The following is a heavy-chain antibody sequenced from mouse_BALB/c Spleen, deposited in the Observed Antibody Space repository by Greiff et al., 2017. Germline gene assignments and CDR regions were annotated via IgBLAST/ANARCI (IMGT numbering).Heavy chain of an antibody. CDR1: GYSFTGYF. J-gene: IGHJ1*01. Sequence: VQRVESGPELVKPGASVKISCKASGYSFTGYFMNWVMQSHGKSLEWIGRINPYNGDTFYNQKFKGKATLTVDKSSSTAHMELRSLASEDSAVYYCARRGYYGSSYWYFDVWGAGTTVTVSS. D-gene: IGHD1-1*01. CDR3: ARRGYYGSSYWYFDV. CDR2: INPYNGDT. V-gene: IGHV1-20*02.